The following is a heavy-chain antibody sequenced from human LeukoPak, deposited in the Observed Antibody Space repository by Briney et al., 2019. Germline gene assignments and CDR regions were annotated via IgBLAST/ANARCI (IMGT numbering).Heavy chain of an antibody. CDR2: IYHSGST. D-gene: IGHD6-6*01. CDR1: GYSLSSGYY. CDR3: ARHTPPGSSSAFDI. Sequence: PSETLSLTCAVSGYSLSSGYYWGWIRQPPGKGLKWIGSIYHSGSTYYNPSLKSRVTISVHMSKNQFSLKLRSVTAAHTAVYYCARHTPPGSSSAFDIWGQGTTVTVSS. J-gene: IGHJ3*02. V-gene: IGHV4-38-2*01.